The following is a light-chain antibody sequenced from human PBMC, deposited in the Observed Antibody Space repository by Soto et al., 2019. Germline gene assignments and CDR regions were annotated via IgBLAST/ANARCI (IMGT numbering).Light chain of an antibody. CDR2: EVT. V-gene: IGLV2-14*01. CDR3: SSYTSSSTLV. Sequence: QSVLTQPASVSGSPGQSITVSCTGTSSDIGRYNYVSWYQQYPGQAPKLVIYEVTHRPSGISNRFSASKSGNTASLTISGLQADYEADYYCSSYTSSSTLVFGGGTKLTVL. J-gene: IGLJ2*01. CDR1: SSDIGRYNY.